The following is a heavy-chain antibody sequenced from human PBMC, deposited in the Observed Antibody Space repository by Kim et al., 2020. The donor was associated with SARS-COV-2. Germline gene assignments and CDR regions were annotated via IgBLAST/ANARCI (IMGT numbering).Heavy chain of an antibody. Sequence: GDSRSRYSPSFQGQVTISADKSISTAYLQWSSLKASDTAMYYCTRRDLDVWGQGTPVTVSS. CDR3: TRRDLDV. CDR2: GDSRS. J-gene: IGHJ6*02. V-gene: IGHV5-51*01. D-gene: IGHD2-21*01.